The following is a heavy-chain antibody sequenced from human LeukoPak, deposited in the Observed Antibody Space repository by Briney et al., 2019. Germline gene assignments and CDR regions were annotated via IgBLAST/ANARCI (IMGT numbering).Heavy chain of an antibody. J-gene: IGHJ3*02. V-gene: IGHV4-34*01. CDR2: IDLRGRT. CDR3: ARPHYSTSTTCTRPFHI. Sequence: SETLSLTCAVYGWSLDNDDWSWIRQAPGRGLEWIGEIDLRGRTKYNPSLKNRLTIFVDTSKNQLSVKVTSVTAADTAVYYCARPHYSTSTTCTRPFHIWGQGTLVTVSS. CDR1: GWSLDNDD. D-gene: IGHD2-2*01.